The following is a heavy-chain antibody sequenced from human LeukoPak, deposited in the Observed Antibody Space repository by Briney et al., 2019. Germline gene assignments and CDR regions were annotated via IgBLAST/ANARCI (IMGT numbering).Heavy chain of an antibody. V-gene: IGHV3-53*01. J-gene: IGHJ4*01. CDR2: IYRGGDT. D-gene: IGHD6-19*01. CDR1: GFTVSSYY. Sequence: TGGSLRLSCAASGFTVSSYYMSWVRQAPEKRLEWVSVIYRGGDTYYGDSVKGRFTISRDTSKNTLYLQMNSLRVEDTAVYFCARSLDSSGSHPKNYLDYWGHGTLVTVSS. CDR3: ARSLDSSGSHPKNYLDY.